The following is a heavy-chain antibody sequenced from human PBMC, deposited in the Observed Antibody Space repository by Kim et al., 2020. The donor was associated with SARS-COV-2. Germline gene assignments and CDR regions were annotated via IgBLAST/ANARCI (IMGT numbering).Heavy chain of an antibody. D-gene: IGHD5-18*01. V-gene: IGHV3-48*03. CDR2: ISSSGSTI. J-gene: IGHJ6*02. Sequence: GGSLRLSCAASGFTFSSYEMNWVRQAPGKGLEWVSYISSSGSTIYYADSVKGRFTISRDNAKNSLYLQMNSLRAEDTAVYYCARDLRNHTAMVYYYYGMDVWGQGTTVTVSS. CDR3: ARDLRNHTAMVYYYYGMDV. CDR1: GFTFSSYE.